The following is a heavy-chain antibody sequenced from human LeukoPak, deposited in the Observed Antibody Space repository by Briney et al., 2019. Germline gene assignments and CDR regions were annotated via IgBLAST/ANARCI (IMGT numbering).Heavy chain of an antibody. D-gene: IGHD6-13*01. Sequence: SETLSLTCTVSGGSISSYYWSWIRQPPGKGLEWIGYIYYSGSTNYNPSLKSRVTISVDKSKNQFSLKLSSVTAADTAVYYCARLRSSSWFDYWGQGTLVTVSS. CDR3: ARLRSSSWFDY. J-gene: IGHJ5*01. CDR1: GGSISSYY. V-gene: IGHV4-59*12. CDR2: IYYSGST.